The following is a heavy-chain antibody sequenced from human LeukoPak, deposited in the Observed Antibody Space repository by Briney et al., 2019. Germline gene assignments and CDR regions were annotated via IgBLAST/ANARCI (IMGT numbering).Heavy chain of an antibody. V-gene: IGHV4-30-2*01. CDR3: ARGTTVVTQDY. Sequence: PSETLSLTCTVSGGSISSGGYYWSWIRQPPGKGLEWIGYIYHSGSTYYNPSLKSRVTISVDRSKNQFSLKLSSVTAADTAVYYCARGTTVVTQDYWGQGTLVTVSS. D-gene: IGHD4-23*01. J-gene: IGHJ4*02. CDR1: GGSISSGGYY. CDR2: IYHSGST.